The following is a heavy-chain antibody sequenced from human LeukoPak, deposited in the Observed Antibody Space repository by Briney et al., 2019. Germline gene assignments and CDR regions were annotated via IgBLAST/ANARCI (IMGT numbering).Heavy chain of an antibody. Sequence: PGGSLRLSCAASGFTFSSYAMSWVRQAPGKGLEWVSAISGSGGSTYYADSVKGRLTISRDNSKNTLYLQMNSLRAEDTAVYYCAKGREDFWSGYYRGGYFDYWGQGTLVTVSS. CDR1: GFTFSSYA. D-gene: IGHD3-3*01. CDR3: AKGREDFWSGYYRGGYFDY. J-gene: IGHJ4*02. CDR2: ISGSGGST. V-gene: IGHV3-23*01.